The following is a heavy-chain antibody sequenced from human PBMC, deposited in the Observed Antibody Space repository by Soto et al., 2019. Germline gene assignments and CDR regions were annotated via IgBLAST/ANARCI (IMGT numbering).Heavy chain of an antibody. V-gene: IGHV1-2*02. Sequence: SSVKVSCKASGYTFTGYYMHWVRQAPGQGLEWMGLINPNSGGTNYAQKFHGRVSMTRDTSISTAYMELSRLRSEDTAVYYCARGAAPPRDYYSYYGMDVSGQGTTVTVSS. CDR3: ARGAAPPRDYYSYYGMDV. CDR1: GYTFTGYY. CDR2: INPNSGGT. J-gene: IGHJ6*02. D-gene: IGHD6-6*01.